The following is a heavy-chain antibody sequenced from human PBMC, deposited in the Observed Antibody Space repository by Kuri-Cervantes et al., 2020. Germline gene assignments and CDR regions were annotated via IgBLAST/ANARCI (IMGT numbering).Heavy chain of an antibody. CDR1: GFTFSNAW. J-gene: IGHJ2*01. CDR3: ARVFDL. V-gene: IGHV3-21*01. Sequence: GESLKISCAASGFTFSNAWMSWVRQAPGKGLEWVSSISSSSSYIYYADSVKGRFTISRDNAKNSLYLQMNSLRAEDTAVYYCARVFDLWGRGTLVTVSS. CDR2: ISSSSSYI.